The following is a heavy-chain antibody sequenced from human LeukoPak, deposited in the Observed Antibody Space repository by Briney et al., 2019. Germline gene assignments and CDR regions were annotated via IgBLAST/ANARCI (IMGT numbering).Heavy chain of an antibody. CDR2: IYYSGST. D-gene: IGHD3-10*01. CDR3: AGYYGSGTPLNY. J-gene: IGHJ4*02. CDR1: GGSISSYY. V-gene: IGHV4-59*08. Sequence: PSETLSLTCTVSGGSISSYYWSWIRQPPGKGLEWIGYIYYSGSTNYNPSLKSRVTISVDTSKNQFSLKLSSVTAADTAVYYCAGYYGSGTPLNYWGQGTLVTVSS.